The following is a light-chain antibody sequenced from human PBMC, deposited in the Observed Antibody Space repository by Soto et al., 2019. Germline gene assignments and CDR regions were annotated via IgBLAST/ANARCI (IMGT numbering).Light chain of an antibody. Sequence: EIVMTQSPATLSVSPGGRATLSCRASQGISDTLAWYQQKPGQAPRLLIYSASTRATGIPARFSGSGSETDFTLTISSLRSEDSAVYYCQQYNNWPITFGQGTRLEIK. CDR3: QQYNNWPIT. CDR2: SAS. CDR1: QGISDT. J-gene: IGKJ5*01. V-gene: IGKV3-15*01.